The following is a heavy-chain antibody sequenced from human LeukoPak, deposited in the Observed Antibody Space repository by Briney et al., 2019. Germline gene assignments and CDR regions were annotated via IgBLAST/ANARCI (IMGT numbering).Heavy chain of an antibody. CDR2: ISGSGGST. CDR1: GFTFSSYA. CDR3: AKEAPRITIFGVVKIVDY. V-gene: IGHV3-23*01. D-gene: IGHD3-3*01. J-gene: IGHJ4*02. Sequence: GGSLSLSCAASGFTFSSYAMSWVRQAPGKGLEWVSAISGSGGSTYYADSVKGRFTISRDNSKNTLYLQMNNLRAEDTAVYYCAKEAPRITIFGVVKIVDYWGQGTLVTVSS.